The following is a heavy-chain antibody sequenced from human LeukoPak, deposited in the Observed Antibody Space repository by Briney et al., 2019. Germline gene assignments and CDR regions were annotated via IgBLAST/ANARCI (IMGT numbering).Heavy chain of an antibody. D-gene: IGHD3-22*01. Sequence: GGSLRLSCAASGFTFSSAWMHWVRHAPGKGPVSVSRINSDGSSTMYSDSVRGRFTISRDDSKNTAYLQMNSLKTADTAVYYCTTHVYYYASGGFFYSDYWGRGTLVTVSS. CDR3: TTHVYYYASGGFFYSDY. CDR1: GFTFSSAW. J-gene: IGHJ4*02. V-gene: IGHV3-74*03. CDR2: INSDGSST.